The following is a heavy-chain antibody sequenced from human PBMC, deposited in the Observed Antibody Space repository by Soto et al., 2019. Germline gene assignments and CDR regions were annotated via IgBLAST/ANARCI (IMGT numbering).Heavy chain of an antibody. CDR1: GYTFTSYG. Sequence: ASVKVSCKASGYTFTSYGISWVRQAPGQGLEWMGWIRAHNGNTNYAQKLQGRVTMTTDTSTSTAYMELRSLRSEDTAVYYCARDAYVDTAMVIYYYGMDVWGQGTTVTVSS. CDR2: IRAHNGNT. D-gene: IGHD5-18*01. V-gene: IGHV1-18*01. CDR3: ARDAYVDTAMVIYYYGMDV. J-gene: IGHJ6*02.